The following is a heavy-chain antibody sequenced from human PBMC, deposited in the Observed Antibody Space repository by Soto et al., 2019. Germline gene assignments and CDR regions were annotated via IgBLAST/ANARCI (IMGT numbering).Heavy chain of an antibody. CDR3: ARVHRNDASDYYGMDV. CDR2: ISSESTTI. J-gene: IGHJ6*02. CDR1: GLSFRTST. D-gene: IGHD1-1*01. V-gene: IGHV3-48*02. Sequence: PGGSLRLSCEASGLSFRTSTMNWVRQAPGKGLEWVSYISSESTTIYYADSVRGRFTISRDNAKNALFLQMNSLRDEDTAVYYCARVHRNDASDYYGMDVWGHGTTVTVSS.